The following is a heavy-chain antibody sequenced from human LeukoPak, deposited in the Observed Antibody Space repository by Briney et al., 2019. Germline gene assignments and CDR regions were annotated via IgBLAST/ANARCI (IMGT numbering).Heavy chain of an antibody. Sequence: SETLSLTCTVSGGSMSSYYWNWIRQPAGKGLEWIGHIYSSGTTNYSPSLKSRVTISVDKSKNHFSLKLSSVTAADTAVYYCARESAYDSSLDYWGQGTLVTVSS. J-gene: IGHJ4*02. V-gene: IGHV4-4*07. D-gene: IGHD5-12*01. CDR3: ARESAYDSSLDY. CDR2: IYSSGTT. CDR1: GGSMSSYY.